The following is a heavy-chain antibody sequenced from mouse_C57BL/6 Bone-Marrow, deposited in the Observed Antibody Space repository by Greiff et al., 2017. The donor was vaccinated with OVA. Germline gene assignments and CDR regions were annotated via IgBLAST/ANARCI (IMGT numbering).Heavy chain of an antibody. D-gene: IGHD1-1*01. J-gene: IGHJ2*01. V-gene: IGHV3-6*01. Sequence: ESGPGLVKPSQSLSLTCSVTGYSITSGYYWNWIRQFPGNKLEWMGYISYDGSNNYNPSLKNRISITRDTSKNQFFLKLNYVTTEDTATYYCASFTTVVSSYYFDYWGQGTTLTVSS. CDR1: GYSITSGYY. CDR3: ASFTTVVSSYYFDY. CDR2: ISYDGSN.